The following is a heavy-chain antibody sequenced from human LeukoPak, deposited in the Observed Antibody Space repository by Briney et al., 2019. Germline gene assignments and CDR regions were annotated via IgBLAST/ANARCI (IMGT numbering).Heavy chain of an antibody. CDR1: GFTFSSYG. CDR2: INWDGGSP. CDR3: AKGLYYYDSSGYSEFDF. D-gene: IGHD3-22*01. V-gene: IGHV3-43D*03. J-gene: IGHJ4*02. Sequence: PGGSLRLSCAASGFTFSSYGMSWVRQAPGKGLEWVSLINWDGGSPQYADSVKGRFTISRDNSKNSLYLQMNSLRAEDSALYYCAKGLYYYDSSGYSEFDFWGQGTLVTVSS.